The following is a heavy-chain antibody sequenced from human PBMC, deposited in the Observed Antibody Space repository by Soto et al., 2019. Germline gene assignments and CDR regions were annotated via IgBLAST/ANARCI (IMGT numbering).Heavy chain of an antibody. Sequence: QVQLQESGPGLVKPSQTLSLTCTVSGGSISSGGYYWSWIRQHPGTGLEWIGYIYYSGSTYYNPSLKSRVTISVDTSKNQFSLKLSSVTAADTAVYYCARDLRFRGFYGMDVWGQGTTVTVSS. CDR3: ARDLRFRGFYGMDV. J-gene: IGHJ6*02. CDR1: GGSISSGGYY. D-gene: IGHD3-10*01. CDR2: IYYSGST. V-gene: IGHV4-31*03.